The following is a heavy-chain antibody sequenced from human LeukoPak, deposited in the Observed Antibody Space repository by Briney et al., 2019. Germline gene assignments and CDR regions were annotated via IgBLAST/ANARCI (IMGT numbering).Heavy chain of an antibody. V-gene: IGHV1-46*01. CDR2: INPSGGST. J-gene: IGHJ6*03. CDR3: ARDSVAGMIDYYYMDV. CDR1: GYTFTSYY. D-gene: IGHD6-19*01. Sequence: ASVKVSCKASGYTFTSYYMHWVRQAPGQGLGWMGIINPSGGSTSYAQKFQGRVTMTRDMSTSTVYMELSSLRSEDTAVYYCARDSVAGMIDYYYMDVWGKGTTVTVSS.